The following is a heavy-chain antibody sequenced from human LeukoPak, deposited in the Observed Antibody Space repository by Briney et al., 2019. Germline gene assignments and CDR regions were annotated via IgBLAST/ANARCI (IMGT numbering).Heavy chain of an antibody. CDR3: AKDLLYSSSSDAYMDV. V-gene: IGHV3-23*01. J-gene: IGHJ6*03. CDR2: ISGSGGST. Sequence: PGGSLRLSCAASGFTFSSYAMSWVRQAPGKGLEWVSAISGSGGSTYYADSVKGRFTISRDNSKNTLYLQMNSLRAEDTAVYYCAKDLLYSSSSDAYMDVWGKGTTVTVSS. D-gene: IGHD6-6*01. CDR1: GFTFSSYA.